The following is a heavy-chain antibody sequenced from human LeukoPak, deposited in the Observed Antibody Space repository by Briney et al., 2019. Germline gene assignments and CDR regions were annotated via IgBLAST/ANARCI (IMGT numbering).Heavy chain of an antibody. CDR3: ARGRYYDIWSGYYTENYMDV. V-gene: IGHV1-69*02. CDR1: GGTFSSYT. CDR2: VIPILDIA. J-gene: IGHJ6*03. D-gene: IGHD3-3*01. Sequence: SVKVSCKASGGTFSSYTFSWVRQAPGQGLEWMGRVIPILDIATYAQKFKGRVTITRNTSISTAYMELSSLRSEDTAVYYCARGRYYDIWSGYYTENYMDVWGKGTTVTVSS.